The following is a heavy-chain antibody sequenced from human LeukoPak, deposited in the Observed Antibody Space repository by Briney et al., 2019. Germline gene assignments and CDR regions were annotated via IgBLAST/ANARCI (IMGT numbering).Heavy chain of an antibody. CDR2: IYISGST. V-gene: IGHV4-4*07. J-gene: IGHJ3*02. Sequence: SETLSLTCTVSGGSISSYYWSWIRQPPGKGLEWIGHIYISGSTNYNPSLKSRVTMSVDTSKKQISLKVSSVTAADTAVYYCASAYCSSSSCYSPDAFEIWGQGTMVTVSS. D-gene: IGHD2-2*01. CDR1: GGSISSYY. CDR3: ASAYCSSSSCYSPDAFEI.